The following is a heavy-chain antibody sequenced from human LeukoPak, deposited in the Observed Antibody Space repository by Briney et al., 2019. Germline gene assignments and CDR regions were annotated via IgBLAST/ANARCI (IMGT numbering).Heavy chain of an antibody. V-gene: IGHV3-48*01. CDR2: IRDRSAV. CDR1: GFSFSSYT. D-gene: IGHD6-19*01. Sequence: GGSLRLSCAASGFSFSSYTMNWVRQAPGKGLKWVSYIRDRSAVSYADSVKGRFTMSRDNAKSSLYLQMNSLRAEDTAVYYCAKLQWPKTFDIWGQGTMVIVSS. CDR3: AKLQWPKTFDI. J-gene: IGHJ3*02.